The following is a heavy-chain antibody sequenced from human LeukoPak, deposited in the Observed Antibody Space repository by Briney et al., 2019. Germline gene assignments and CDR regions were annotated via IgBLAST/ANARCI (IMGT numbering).Heavy chain of an antibody. J-gene: IGHJ4*02. Sequence: GGSLRLSCAASGFTFSSYAMHWVRQAPGKGLEWVAVISYDRSNKYYADSVKGRFTISRDNSKNTLYLQMNSLRAEDTAVYYCARERGVRSYYDILTGYYDYFDYWGQGTLVTVSS. CDR1: GFTFSSYA. V-gene: IGHV3-30*04. CDR2: ISYDRSNK. CDR3: ARERGVRSYYDILTGYYDYFDY. D-gene: IGHD3-9*01.